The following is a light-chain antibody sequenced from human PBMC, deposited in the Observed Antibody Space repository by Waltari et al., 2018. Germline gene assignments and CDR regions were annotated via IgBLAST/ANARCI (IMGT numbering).Light chain of an antibody. Sequence: EIVLTQSPATLSLSPGERATLSCRASQYVSTYLAWYQQKPGQAPRLLIYDASNRATGIPARFSGSGSGTDFPLTISSLEPEDFAVYYCQQRFALFTFGPGTKVDIK. CDR1: QYVSTY. J-gene: IGKJ3*01. CDR3: QQRFALFT. CDR2: DAS. V-gene: IGKV3-11*01.